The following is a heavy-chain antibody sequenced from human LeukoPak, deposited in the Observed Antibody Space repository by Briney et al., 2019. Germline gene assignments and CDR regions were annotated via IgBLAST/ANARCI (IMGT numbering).Heavy chain of an antibody. V-gene: IGHV3-30*04. CDR1: GFTFSSYA. D-gene: IGHD5-18*01. CDR3: ARVDTAIAFDY. CDR2: ISYDGSNE. J-gene: IGHJ4*02. Sequence: GGSLRLSCAASGFTFSSYAMRWVRQAPGKGLEWVAVISYDGSNEYYADSVKGRFTISRDNSKNTLYLQMNSLRAEDTAVYYCARVDTAIAFDYWGQGTLVTVSS.